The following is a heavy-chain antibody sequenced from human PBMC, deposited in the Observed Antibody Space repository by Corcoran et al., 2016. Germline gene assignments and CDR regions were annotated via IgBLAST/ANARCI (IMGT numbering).Heavy chain of an antibody. CDR3: AKGGAVAATPCDY. V-gene: IGHV3-30*18. CDR2: ISYDGSNK. CDR1: GFTFSSYG. J-gene: IGHJ4*02. Sequence: QVQLVESGGGVVQPGRSLRLSCAASGFTFSSYGMHWVRQAPGKGLEWVAVISYDGSNKYYADSVKGRFTISRDNSKNTLYLQMNSLRAEVTAVYYCAKGGAVAATPCDYWGQGTLVTVSS. D-gene: IGHD2-15*01.